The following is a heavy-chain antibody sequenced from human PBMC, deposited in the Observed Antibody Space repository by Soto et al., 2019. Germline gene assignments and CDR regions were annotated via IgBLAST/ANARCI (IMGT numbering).Heavy chain of an antibody. J-gene: IGHJ4*02. CDR2: IYYSGST. Sequence: SETLSPPGTVSGGSMSTGGYYWSWIRQHTGKGVEWIGYIYYSGSTYYNPSLKSRVTISVDTSKHHLSLKLSSVTPAATAVSFCLRADHTRRYPNPMNDWRQGTLVTVSS. D-gene: IGHD3-16*02. V-gene: IGHV4-31*03. CDR1: GGSMSTGGYY. CDR3: LRADHTRRYPNPMND.